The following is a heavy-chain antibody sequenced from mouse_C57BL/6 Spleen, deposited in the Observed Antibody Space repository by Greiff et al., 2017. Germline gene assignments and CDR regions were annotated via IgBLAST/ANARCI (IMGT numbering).Heavy chain of an antibody. CDR2: IDPGTGGT. D-gene: IGHD1-1*01. CDR1: GYTFTDYE. Sequence: QVQLQQSGAELVRPGASVTLSCKASGYTFTDYEMHWVKQTPGHGLEWIGSIDPGTGGTAYNQKFKGKDILTADKSSSTAYMELRILTSGHSAVDYWTSRGSRYYGKGYFDYWGQGTTLTVSS. V-gene: IGHV1-15*01. CDR3: TSRGSRYYGKGYFDY. J-gene: IGHJ2*01.